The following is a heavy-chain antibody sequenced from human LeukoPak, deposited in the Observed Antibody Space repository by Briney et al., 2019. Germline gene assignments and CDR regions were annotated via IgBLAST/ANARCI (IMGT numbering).Heavy chain of an antibody. D-gene: IGHD2-2*01. CDR1: GYTFTNYF. CDR2: INPGSGST. J-gene: IGHJ4*02. CDR3: ARERGSCDF. Sequence: ASVKVSYKASGYTFTNYFMHWVRQAPGQGREWMGVINPGSGSTTYAQTFQGRVTMTRDTSTSTVYMELSSLRSEDTAVYYCARERGSCDFWGQGTLVTVSS. V-gene: IGHV1-46*01.